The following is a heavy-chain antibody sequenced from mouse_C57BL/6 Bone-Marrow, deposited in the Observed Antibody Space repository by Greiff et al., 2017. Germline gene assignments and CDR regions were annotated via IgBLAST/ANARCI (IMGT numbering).Heavy chain of an antibody. V-gene: IGHV1-69*01. CDR3: ARRDVSSYGWYAY. CDR1: GYTFTSYW. D-gene: IGHD1-1*01. J-gene: IGHJ3*01. CDR2: IDPSDSYT. Sequence: QVQLQQPGAELVMPGASVKLSCKASGYTFTSYWMHWVKQRPGQGLEWIGEIDPSDSYTNYNQKFKGKSTLTVDKSSSTAYMQLSSLTSEDSAVYYCARRDVSSYGWYAYWGQVTLVTVS.